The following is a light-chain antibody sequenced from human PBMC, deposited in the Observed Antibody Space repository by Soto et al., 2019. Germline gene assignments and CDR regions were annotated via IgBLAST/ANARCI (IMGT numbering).Light chain of an antibody. Sequence: QSVLTQPPSASGSPGQSVTISCTGTSSDVGGYNYVSWYQQHPGTAPKLMIYDVSKRPSGVPDRFSGSKSGNTASLTVSGLQAEDEADYYCCSHAGLSTPYGCGSGIKVTVL. V-gene: IGLV2-8*01. CDR3: CSHAGLSTPYG. CDR1: SSDVGGYNY. CDR2: DVS. J-gene: IGLJ1*01.